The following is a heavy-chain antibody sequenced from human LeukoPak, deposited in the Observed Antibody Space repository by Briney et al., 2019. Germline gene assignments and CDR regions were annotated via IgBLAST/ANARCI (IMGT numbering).Heavy chain of an antibody. CDR3: ASAGLVYSSGWYLETPFDY. D-gene: IGHD6-13*01. Sequence: GGSLRLSCAASGFTFSSYEMNWVRQAPGKGLEWVSYISSSSSYMYYADSVKGRFTISRDNAKNSLYLQMNSLRAEDTAVYYCASAGLVYSSGWYLETPFDYWGQGTLVTVSS. V-gene: IGHV3-21*05. CDR1: GFTFSSYE. CDR2: ISSSSSYM. J-gene: IGHJ4*02.